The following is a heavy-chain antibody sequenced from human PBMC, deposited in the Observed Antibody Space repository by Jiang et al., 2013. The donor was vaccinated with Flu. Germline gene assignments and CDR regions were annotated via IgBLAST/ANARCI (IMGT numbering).Heavy chain of an antibody. Sequence: GPGLGEAFGRPCPSPALSLVAPSVVTTGAGSGSPQGRDWSGLGYIYYSGSTNYNPSLKSRVTISVDTSKNQFSLKLSSVTAADTAVYYCARDSPKGSVWFDPWGQGTLVTVSS. CDR3: ARDSPKGSVWFDP. J-gene: IGHJ5*02. CDR1: VAPSVVTT. V-gene: IGHV4-59*01. D-gene: IGHD2-15*01. CDR2: IYYSGST.